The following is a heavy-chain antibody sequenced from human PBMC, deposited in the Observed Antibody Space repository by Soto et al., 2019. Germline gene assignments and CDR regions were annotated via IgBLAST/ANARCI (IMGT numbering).Heavy chain of an antibody. V-gene: IGHV4-30-4*01. J-gene: IGHJ5*02. CDR1: GGSISNVGYF. CDR2: IYHTGTT. Sequence: QVQLQESGPGLVKPSQTLSLTCTVSGGSISNVGYFWSWTRQPPGKGLEWIGFIYHTGTTYYNSSLRCRVSISIDTSKSQFSLKLNSVTAADTAVYYCARVMAAMQNWLDPWGQGTLVTVSP. D-gene: IGHD2-2*01. CDR3: ARVMAAMQNWLDP.